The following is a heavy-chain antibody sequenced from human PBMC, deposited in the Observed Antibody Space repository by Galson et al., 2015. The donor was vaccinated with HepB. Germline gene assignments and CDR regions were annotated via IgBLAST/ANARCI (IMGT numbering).Heavy chain of an antibody. CDR2: IRSKTEGETT. Sequence: SLRLSCAASGFTFSNVWMSWVRQAPGKGLEWVGRIRSKTEGETTDYAAPVRCRFTISRDASINTLFLQMNNLETGDTAVYFCTTYQLPAQWGQGTLVTVSS. CDR1: GFTFSNVW. CDR3: TTYQLPAQ. J-gene: IGHJ4*02. D-gene: IGHD2-2*01. V-gene: IGHV3-15*01.